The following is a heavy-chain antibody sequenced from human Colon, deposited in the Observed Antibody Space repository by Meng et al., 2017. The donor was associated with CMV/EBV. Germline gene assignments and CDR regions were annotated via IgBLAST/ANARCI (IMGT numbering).Heavy chain of an antibody. CDR1: GFIFSNYW. CDR2: IKNDGSTT. D-gene: IGHD3-9*01. CDR3: ARDIFWGQSDY. Sequence: EVQLVESGGGVVQPGGCLTPSCEVSGFIFSNYWMHWVRQAPGKGLVWISRIKNDGSTTGYADSVKGRFTISRDNAKNTLYLQMNSLRAEDTAMYYCARDIFWGQSDYWGQGTLVTVSS. J-gene: IGHJ4*02. V-gene: IGHV3-74*01.